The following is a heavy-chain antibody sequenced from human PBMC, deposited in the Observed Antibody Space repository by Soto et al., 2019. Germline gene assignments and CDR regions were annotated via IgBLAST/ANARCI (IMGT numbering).Heavy chain of an antibody. J-gene: IGHJ4*02. CDR3: ERTWGSTTGY. V-gene: IGHV4-59*01. CDR1: GGSLSSYY. D-gene: IGHD3-9*01. CDR2: IYYSGST. Sequence: QVQLQESGPGLVKPSETLSLTCGVSGGSLSSYYWSWIRQPPGKGLEWIGYIYYSGSTNYTPSLTRRPNISLGTSKNQFSLTLSSVTAADTAVYYCERTWGSTTGYWGRGTLVTVSS.